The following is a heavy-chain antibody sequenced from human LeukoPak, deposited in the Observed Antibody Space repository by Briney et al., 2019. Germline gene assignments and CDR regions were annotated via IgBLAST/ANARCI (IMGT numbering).Heavy chain of an antibody. J-gene: IGHJ4*02. D-gene: IGHD3-10*01. CDR1: GFTFSSYW. Sequence: GGSLRLSCAASGFTFSSYWMSWVRQAPGKGLEWVANIKQDGSEKYYVDSVKGRFTISRDNAKNSLYLQMNSLRAEDTAVYYCARDHVTYYYGSGSSPSDYWGQGTLVTVSS. V-gene: IGHV3-7*01. CDR3: ARDHVTYYYGSGSSPSDY. CDR2: IKQDGSEK.